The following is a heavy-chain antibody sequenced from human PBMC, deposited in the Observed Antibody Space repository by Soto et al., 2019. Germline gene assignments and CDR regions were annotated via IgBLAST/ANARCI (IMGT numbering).Heavy chain of an antibody. CDR2: IYPGDSDT. D-gene: IGHD1-1*01. V-gene: IGHV5-51*01. Sequence: PGESLKISCKGSGYSSTSYWIGWVRQMPGKGLEWMGIIYPGDSDTRYSPSFQGQVTISADKSISTAYLQWSSLKASDTAMYYCARRDLGDDPLYYYGMDVWGQGTTVTVSS. CDR1: GYSSTSYW. CDR3: ARRDLGDDPLYYYGMDV. J-gene: IGHJ6*02.